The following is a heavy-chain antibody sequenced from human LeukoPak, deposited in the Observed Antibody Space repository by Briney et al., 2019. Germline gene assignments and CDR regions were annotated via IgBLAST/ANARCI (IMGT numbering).Heavy chain of an antibody. Sequence: GGSLRLSCAASGFTFSSYSMNWVRQAPGKGLEWVSYISSSSSTIYYADSVKGRFTISRDNAKNSLYLQMNSLRAEDTAVYYCARGFRGYCSGGSCFYFDYWGQGTLDTVSS. CDR2: ISSSSSTI. V-gene: IGHV3-48*01. D-gene: IGHD2-15*01. J-gene: IGHJ4*02. CDR3: ARGFRGYCSGGSCFYFDY. CDR1: GFTFSSYS.